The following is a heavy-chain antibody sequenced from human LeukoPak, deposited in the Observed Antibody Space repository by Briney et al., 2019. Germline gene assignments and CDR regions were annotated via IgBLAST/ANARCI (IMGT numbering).Heavy chain of an antibody. J-gene: IGHJ6*02. CDR3: ARSIRAGYGMDV. Sequence: PEASVKVSCKASGGTFSSYAISWVRQAPGQGLEWMGRIIPILGIANYAQKFQGRVTITADKSTSTAYMELSSLRSEDTAVYYCARSIRAGYGMDVWGQGTTVTVSS. V-gene: IGHV1-69*04. CDR1: GGTFSSYA. CDR2: IIPILGIA. D-gene: IGHD4/OR15-4a*01.